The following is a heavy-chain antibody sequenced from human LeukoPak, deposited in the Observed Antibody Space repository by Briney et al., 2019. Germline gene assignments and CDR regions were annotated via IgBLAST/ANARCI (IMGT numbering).Heavy chain of an antibody. D-gene: IGHD1-26*01. V-gene: IGHV3-74*01. J-gene: IGHJ6*02. CDR2: INSDGSIT. CDR3: ARDWGGSQVPFYYYYGMDV. CDR1: GFTFSTYW. Sequence: GGSLRLSCAASGFTFSTYWMQWVRQAPGKGLVWLSRINSDGSITNYADSVKGRFTISRDNAKNTLYLQMNSLRVEDTAVYYCARDWGGSQVPFYYYYGMDVWGQGTTVTVSS.